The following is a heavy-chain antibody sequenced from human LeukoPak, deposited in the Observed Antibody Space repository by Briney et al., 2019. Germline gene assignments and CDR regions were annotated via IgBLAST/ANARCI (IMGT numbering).Heavy chain of an antibody. CDR2: IRYDGSNK. D-gene: IGHD3-10*01. Sequence: SGGSLRLSCAASGFTFSSYGMHWVRQAPGKGLEWVAFIRYDGSNKYYADSVKGRFTTSRDNSKNTLYLQMNSLRAEDTAVYHCAKDPFEEYYFDYWGQGTLVTVSS. V-gene: IGHV3-30*02. J-gene: IGHJ4*02. CDR3: AKDPFEEYYFDY. CDR1: GFTFSSYG.